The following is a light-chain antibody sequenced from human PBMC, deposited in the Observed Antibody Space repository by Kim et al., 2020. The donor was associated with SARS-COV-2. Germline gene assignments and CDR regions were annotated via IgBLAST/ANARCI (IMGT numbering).Light chain of an antibody. CDR1: QSVLYSSNNRNY. J-gene: IGKJ2*01. V-gene: IGKV4-1*01. CDR2: WAS. Sequence: DIVMTQSPDSLAVSLGERATINCKSSQSVLYSSNNRNYLAWYQQKPGQPPKLLIYWASTRESGVPARFSGSRSGTDFTLTISSLQAEDAAVYYCKQYYNVTPSTFGQGTKLEI. CDR3: KQYYNVTPST.